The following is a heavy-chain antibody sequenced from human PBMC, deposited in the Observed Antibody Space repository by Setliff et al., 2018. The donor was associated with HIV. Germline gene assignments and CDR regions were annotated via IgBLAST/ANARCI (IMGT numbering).Heavy chain of an antibody. CDR2: INAGNGDT. D-gene: IGHD4-4*01. Sequence: ASVKVSCKASGYTFTNYAMHWVRQAPGQRLEWMGWINAGNGDTKYSQKFQGRVTFTWDTSASTAYMELSSLRSEDTALYYCARESGDDYSDYYYYGMDVWGQGTTVTVSS. CDR1: GYTFTNYA. J-gene: IGHJ6*02. V-gene: IGHV1-3*01. CDR3: ARESGDDYSDYYYYGMDV.